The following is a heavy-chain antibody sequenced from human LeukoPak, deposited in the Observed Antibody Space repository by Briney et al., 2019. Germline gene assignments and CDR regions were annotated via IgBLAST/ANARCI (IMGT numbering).Heavy chain of an antibody. CDR3: AKVSGGGLYYDGMDV. D-gene: IGHD1-14*01. CDR1: GFTFRDFS. J-gene: IGHJ6*02. CDR2: ISSGSDHT. Sequence: GGSLRLSCVASGFTFRDFSMSWVRQAPGKGLEWVSVISSGSDHTYYADSVKGRFTISRDSSKNTLYLQMNSLRAEDTAVYYCAKVSGGGLYYDGMDVWGQGTTVTVSS. V-gene: IGHV3-23*01.